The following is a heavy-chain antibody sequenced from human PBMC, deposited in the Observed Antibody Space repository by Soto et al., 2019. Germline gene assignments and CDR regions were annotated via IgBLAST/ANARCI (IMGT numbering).Heavy chain of an antibody. CDR2: IYAGDSDT. D-gene: IGHD6-6*01. J-gene: IGHJ3*01. V-gene: IGHV5-51*01. CDR3: ARQEYSSWSPAFDF. Sequence: PGESLKISCQGSGYRFSSYWIGWVRQMPGKGLEWMGIIYAGDSDTRYSPSFQGKVTISADKSFSTAYLQWSSLKASDTAMYYCARQEYSSWSPAFDFWGEGTMVTVSS. CDR1: GYRFSSYW.